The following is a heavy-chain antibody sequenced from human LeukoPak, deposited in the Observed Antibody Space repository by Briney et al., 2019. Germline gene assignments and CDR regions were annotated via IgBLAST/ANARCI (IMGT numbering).Heavy chain of an antibody. V-gene: IGHV1-69*13. CDR2: IIPIFGTA. J-gene: IGHJ6*02. CDR1: GGTFSSYA. D-gene: IGHD5-12*01. CDR3: ARPNSGYDFVPYGMDV. Sequence: SVKVSCKASGGTFSSYAISWVRQAPGQGLEWMGGIIPIFGTANYAQKFQSRVTITADESTSTAYMELSSLRSEDTAVYYCARPNSGYDFVPYGMDVWGQGTTVTVSS.